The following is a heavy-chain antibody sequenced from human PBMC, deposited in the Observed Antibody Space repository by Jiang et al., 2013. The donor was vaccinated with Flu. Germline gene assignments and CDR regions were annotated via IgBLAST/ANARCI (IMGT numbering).Heavy chain of an antibody. CDR1: DGSISSSNW. D-gene: IGHD1-7*01. J-gene: IGHJ6*02. Sequence: VQLVESGPGLVKPSGTLSLTCAVSDGSISSSNWWTWVRQPPGKGLEWIGEIYHSGNTNYNPSLKSRVTISVDKSKNQFSLKVTSVTAADTAVYYCARAPAASTYNLNYGDYYYGMDVWAKGPRSPSP. CDR3: ARAPAASTYNLNYGDYYYGMDV. CDR2: IYHSGNT. V-gene: IGHV4-4*02.